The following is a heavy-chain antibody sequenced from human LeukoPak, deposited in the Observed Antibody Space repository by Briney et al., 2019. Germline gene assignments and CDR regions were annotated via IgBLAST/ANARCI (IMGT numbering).Heavy chain of an antibody. CDR1: GFTFSSYA. CDR2: ISGSGGST. V-gene: IGHV3-23*01. D-gene: IGHD1-7*01. CDR3: AKVYNWNLWYFDY. Sequence: PGGSLRLSCAASGFTFSSYAMSWVRQAPGKGLEWVSAISGSGGSTYFADSMKGRFTISRDNSKNTLSLQMNSLRAEDTAVYYCAKVYNWNLWYFDYWGQGTLVTVSS. J-gene: IGHJ4*02.